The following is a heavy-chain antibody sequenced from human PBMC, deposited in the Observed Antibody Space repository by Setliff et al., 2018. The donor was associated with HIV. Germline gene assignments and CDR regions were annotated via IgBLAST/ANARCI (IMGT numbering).Heavy chain of an antibody. CDR2: VDPEDDKT. CDR3: VTGEGLRF. Sequence: ASVKVSCKASTYTFTDYYMHWVQQAPGKGLEWMGRVDPEDDKTIYAEKFQGRFTMTTATSSDTAYLYLSSLRSEDTAVYYCVTGEGLRFWGQGTLVTVPS. CDR1: TYTFTDYY. V-gene: IGHV1-69-2*01. D-gene: IGHD2-15*01. J-gene: IGHJ4*02.